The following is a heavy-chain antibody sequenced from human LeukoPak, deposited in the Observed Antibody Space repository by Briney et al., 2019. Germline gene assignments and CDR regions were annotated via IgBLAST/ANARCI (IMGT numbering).Heavy chain of an antibody. CDR2: THYRSKWYN. Sequence: SQTLSLTCAISGFSFSSKSANWNRIRPSPSRGLEWLGRTHYRSKWYNDYAVSVKSRLTINPDTSKNQFSLQLNSMTASDTAVYYCARGYDYWGQGTLVTVSS. J-gene: IGHJ4*02. CDR3: ARGYDY. V-gene: IGHV6-1*01. CDR1: GFSFSSKSAN.